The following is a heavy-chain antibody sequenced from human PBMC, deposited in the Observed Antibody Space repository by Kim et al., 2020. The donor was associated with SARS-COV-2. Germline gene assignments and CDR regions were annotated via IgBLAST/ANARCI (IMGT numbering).Heavy chain of an antibody. CDR2: INTDGSST. CDR3: AREGGEQWRAV. Sequence: GGSLRLSCAASGFTFSSYWMHWVRHAPGKGLVWVSRINTDGSSTSYADSVKGRFTISRDNAKNTLYLEMNSLRAEDTAVYYCAREGGEQWRAVWGQGTTVTVSS. J-gene: IGHJ6*02. CDR1: GFTFSSYW. V-gene: IGHV3-74*01. D-gene: IGHD6-19*01.